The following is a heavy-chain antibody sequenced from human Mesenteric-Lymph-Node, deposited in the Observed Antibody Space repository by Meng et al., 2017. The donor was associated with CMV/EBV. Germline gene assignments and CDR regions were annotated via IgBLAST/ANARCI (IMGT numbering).Heavy chain of an antibody. CDR3: ARDSGDYCFDY. V-gene: IGHV4-30-2*01. CDR1: GGSRSRCGYP. J-gene: IGHJ4*02. Sequence: TCAVYGGSRSRCGYPRNRVRKPPGKGLEWIGYIYNSGGSYYGPSLQSRVTISVDRSKNQFSLKLSSVTAADTAVYYCARDSGDYCFDYWGQGTLVTVSS. D-gene: IGHD2/OR15-2a*01. CDR2: IYNSGGS.